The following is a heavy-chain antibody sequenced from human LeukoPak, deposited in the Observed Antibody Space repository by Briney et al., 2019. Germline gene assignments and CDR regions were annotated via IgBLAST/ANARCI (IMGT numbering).Heavy chain of an antibody. CDR2: INPKSGGT. CDR3: ARDGVYSRNFDAFDI. CDR1: GYTFSDYY. Sequence: ASVKVSCKTSGYTFSDYYMHWVRQAPGQGPERMGWINPKSGGTDYAQRFQGRVTMTRDTSISTAYMELSSLRSDDTVVYYCARDGVYSRNFDAFDIWGQGTMVTVSS. D-gene: IGHD6-13*01. J-gene: IGHJ3*02. V-gene: IGHV1-2*02.